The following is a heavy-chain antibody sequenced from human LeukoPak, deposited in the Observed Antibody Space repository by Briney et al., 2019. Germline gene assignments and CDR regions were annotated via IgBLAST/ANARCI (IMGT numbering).Heavy chain of an antibody. D-gene: IGHD4-17*01. Sequence: SETLSLTCTVSGGSISSYYWSWIRQPPGKGLVWIGYIYYSGSTNYNPSLKSRVTISVDTSKNQFSLKLSSVTAADTAVYYCARSDGDYIQYFDYWGQGTLVTVSS. CDR1: GGSISSYY. V-gene: IGHV4-59*01. J-gene: IGHJ4*02. CDR2: IYYSGST. CDR3: ARSDGDYIQYFDY.